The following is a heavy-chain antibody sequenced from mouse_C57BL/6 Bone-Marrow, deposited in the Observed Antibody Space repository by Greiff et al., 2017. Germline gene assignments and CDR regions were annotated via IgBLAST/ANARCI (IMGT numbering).Heavy chain of an antibody. J-gene: IGHJ3*01. Sequence: VQLQESGAELARPGASVKLSCKASGFTFTSYGISWVKQRTGQGLEWIGEIYPRSGNTYYNETFKGKDTLTADKSSSTAFLELRSLTSEDSAVYFWARLLLFAYWGQGTLVTVSA. V-gene: IGHV1-81*01. CDR2: IYPRSGNT. CDR1: GFTFTSYG. CDR3: ARLLLFAY.